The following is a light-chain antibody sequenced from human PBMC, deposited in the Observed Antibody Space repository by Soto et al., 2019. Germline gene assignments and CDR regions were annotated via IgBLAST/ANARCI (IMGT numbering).Light chain of an antibody. Sequence: EGVLTQSPGTLSLSPGEIATLSCSASQSVSTNYCARYRQKPGQAPRLLLFGSSDMATGIPHRFSGIGSGTDFTLSISRWEPEKFAVYYCQQYGSSPPYTFGQGNKREIK. CDR2: GSS. V-gene: IGKV3-20*01. CDR3: QQYGSSPPYT. CDR1: QSVSTNY. J-gene: IGKJ2*01.